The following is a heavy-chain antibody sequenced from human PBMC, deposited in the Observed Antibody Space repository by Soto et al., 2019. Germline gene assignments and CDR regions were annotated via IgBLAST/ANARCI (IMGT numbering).Heavy chain of an antibody. V-gene: IGHV1-18*01. J-gene: IGHJ6*04. CDR3: VRDRPDQDGSGMDV. CDR1: GYIFSSYG. D-gene: IGHD3-10*01. CDR2: ISGYNDSA. Sequence: QVQLVQSGAEVQKTGASVRVSCKTSGYIFSSYGISWVRQAPGQGLEWMGWISGYNDSANYAQNLQGRVTMNTDTSTTTAYMELRSLRSDDTAVYYCVRDRPDQDGSGMDVWGRGTTVTVSS.